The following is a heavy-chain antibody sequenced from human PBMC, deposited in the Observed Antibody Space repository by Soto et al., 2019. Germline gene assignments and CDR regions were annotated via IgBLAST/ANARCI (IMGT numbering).Heavy chain of an antibody. D-gene: IGHD3-16*01. CDR2: IAYDESHV. J-gene: IGHJ5*02. CDR1: GFTFSNFA. CDR3: ARELPPKAIHGVMYS. V-gene: IGHV3-30-3*01. Sequence: QVHLIESGGGVVQPGGSLRLSCAASGFTFSNFAMNWVRQAPRKGLEWLAIIAYDESHVDYADSVKGRFTISRDNSNNTLYLHMSSLSADDTAVYFCARELPPKAIHGVMYSWGQGTLVTVSS.